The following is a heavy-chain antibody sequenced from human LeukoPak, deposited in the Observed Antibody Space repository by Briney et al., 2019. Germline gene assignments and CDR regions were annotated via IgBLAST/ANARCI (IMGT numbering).Heavy chain of an antibody. V-gene: IGHV4-61*08. CDR1: GGSISSGDYY. Sequence: SETLSLTCTVSGGSISSGDYYWSWIRQPPGKGLEWIGYIYYSGSTNYNPSLKSRVTISVDTSKNQFSLKLSSVTAADTAVYYCARDGSSDGMDVWGQGTTVTVSS. CDR2: IYYSGST. J-gene: IGHJ6*02. D-gene: IGHD1-26*01. CDR3: ARDGSSDGMDV.